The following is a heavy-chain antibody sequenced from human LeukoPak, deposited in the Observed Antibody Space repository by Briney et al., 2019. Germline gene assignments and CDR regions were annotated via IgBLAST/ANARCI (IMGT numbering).Heavy chain of an antibody. CDR3: VRQGGGDNCR. D-gene: IGHD4-23*01. CDR1: GFTLNTND. CDR2: MYPWGGA. J-gene: IGHJ4*01. V-gene: IGHV3-66*02. Sequence: QSGGSLRLSCAASGFTLNTNDMNWVRQAPGKGLEWVSIMYPWGGAFYTASVTGRFTVTRDESKNIMFLQKNTLRPDDTAMYYCVRQGGGDNCRWGQGALVTVSS.